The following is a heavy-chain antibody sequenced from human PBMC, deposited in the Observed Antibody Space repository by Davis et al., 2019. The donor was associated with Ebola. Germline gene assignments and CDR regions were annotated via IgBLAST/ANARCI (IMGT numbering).Heavy chain of an antibody. D-gene: IGHD1-20*01. J-gene: IGHJ4*02. V-gene: IGHV3-48*02. CDR2: ISGGYI. Sequence: GGSLRLSCAASGFSFTSYSMNWVRQAPGKGLEWVAYISGGYIYYAESVKGRFTISRDSAKDSLYLHMDSLRDDDTAVYYCARVYNWGFDFWGQGTLVTVSS. CDR3: ARVYNWGFDF. CDR1: GFSFTSYS.